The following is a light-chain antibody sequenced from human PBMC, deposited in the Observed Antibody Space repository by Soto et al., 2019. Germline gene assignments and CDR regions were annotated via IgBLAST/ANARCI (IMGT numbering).Light chain of an antibody. Sequence: ELVMTQSPATLSVSPGERATLSCRASQSVSSNLAWYQQKPGQAPRLLIYGASSRATGIPDRFSGSGSDTDFTLTISRLEPEDFAVYYCQQYAGSPRTFGQGPRWIS. CDR1: QSVSSN. CDR3: QQYAGSPRT. V-gene: IGKV3-20*01. CDR2: GAS. J-gene: IGKJ1*01.